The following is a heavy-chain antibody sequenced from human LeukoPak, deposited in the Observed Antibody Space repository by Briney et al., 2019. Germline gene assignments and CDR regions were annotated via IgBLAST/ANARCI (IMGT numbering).Heavy chain of an antibody. CDR3: ARGATIGGVQLMVSGY. J-gene: IGHJ4*02. V-gene: IGHV3-30-3*01. CDR1: GFTFSSYA. D-gene: IGHD3-16*01. CDR2: ISYDGSNK. Sequence: PPGGSLRLSCAASGFTFSSYAMSWVRQAPGKGLEWVAVISYDGSNKYYADSVKGRFTISRDNSKNTLYLQMNSLRAEDTAVYYCARGATIGGVQLMVSGYWGQGTLVTVSS.